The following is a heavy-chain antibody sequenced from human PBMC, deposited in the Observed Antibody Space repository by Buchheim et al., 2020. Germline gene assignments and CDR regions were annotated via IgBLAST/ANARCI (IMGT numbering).Heavy chain of an antibody. Sequence: VQLVQSGAEVKKPGASVKVSCKASGYTFSSYAMSWVRQAPGKGLEWVSAISGSGGSTYYADSVKGRFTISRDNSKNTLYLQMNSLRAEDTAVYYCAKKPIFGVVHYFDYWGQGTL. D-gene: IGHD3-3*01. V-gene: IGHV3-23*04. CDR3: AKKPIFGVVHYFDY. CDR1: GYTFSSYA. J-gene: IGHJ4*02. CDR2: ISGSGGST.